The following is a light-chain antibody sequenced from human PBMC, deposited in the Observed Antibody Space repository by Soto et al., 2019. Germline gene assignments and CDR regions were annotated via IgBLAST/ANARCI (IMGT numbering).Light chain of an antibody. CDR1: SSDVGRHNL. CDR2: EVS. V-gene: IGLV2-23*02. J-gene: IGLJ7*01. Sequence: QSALTQPASVSGSPGQSITISCTGTSSDVGRHNLVSWYQQHPGQAPKLMIYEVSKRPVGVSARLSASKSGNTASLTISGLQAEDEAEYYCCSYGGSRAVFGGGTQLTVL. CDR3: CSYGGSRAV.